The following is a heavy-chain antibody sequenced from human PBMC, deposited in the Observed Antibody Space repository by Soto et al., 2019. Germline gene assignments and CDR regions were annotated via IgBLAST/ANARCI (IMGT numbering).Heavy chain of an antibody. J-gene: IGHJ6*02. CDR3: ARSTIWRMIVVDDDYYYCMDV. CDR2: IIPIFGTA. Sequence: QVQLVQSGAEVKKPGSSVKVSCKASGGTFSSYAISWVRQAPGQGLEWMGGIIPIFGTANYAQKFQGRVTVTAGVSTGTVYMAVSSLRSEDTTVYYCARSTIWRMIVVDDDYYYCMDVGGQGTTVTVSS. D-gene: IGHD3-22*01. CDR1: GGTFSSYA. V-gene: IGHV1-69*01.